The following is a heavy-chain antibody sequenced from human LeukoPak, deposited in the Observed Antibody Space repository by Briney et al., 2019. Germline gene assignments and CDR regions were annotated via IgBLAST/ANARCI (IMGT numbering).Heavy chain of an antibody. J-gene: IGHJ4*02. CDR1: GGSFSGYY. V-gene: IGHV4-34*01. D-gene: IGHD3-3*01. CDR3: ARGPSPYDFWSGYFNY. CDR2: INHSGST. Sequence: SETPSLTCAVYGGSFSGYYWSWIRQPPGKGLEWIGEINHSGSTNYNPSLKSRVTISVDTSKNQFSLKLSSVTAADTAVYYCARGPSPYDFWSGYFNYWGQGTLVTVSS.